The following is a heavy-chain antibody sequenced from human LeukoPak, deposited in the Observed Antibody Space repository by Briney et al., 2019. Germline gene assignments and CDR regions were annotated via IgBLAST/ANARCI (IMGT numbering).Heavy chain of an antibody. V-gene: IGHV3-7*01. CDR1: GFTFSSYS. CDR2: IKEDGSEK. CDR3: ARDSADNLD. D-gene: IGHD3-9*01. J-gene: IGHJ4*02. Sequence: GGSLRLSCAASGFTFSSYSMNWVRQAPGKGLEWVANIKEDGSEKNYVDSVKGRFTISRDNAKNSLYLQMNSLRAEDTALYYCARDSADNLDWGQGTLVTVSS.